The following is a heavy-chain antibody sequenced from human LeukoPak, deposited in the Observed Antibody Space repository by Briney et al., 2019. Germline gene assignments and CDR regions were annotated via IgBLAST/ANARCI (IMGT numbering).Heavy chain of an antibody. J-gene: IGHJ4*02. CDR3: ARRSGPYYNVIYDY. D-gene: IGHD3-10*01. Sequence: SETLSLTCTVSGGSISSSTYYWGWIRQPPGKGLEWIGTIYYSGSTNYNPSLKSRVTMSVDMSNNRFSPKLGSLTAADTAVYYCARRSGPYYNVIYDYWRQGTLAIVSS. V-gene: IGHV4-39*01. CDR2: IYYSGST. CDR1: GGSISSSTYY.